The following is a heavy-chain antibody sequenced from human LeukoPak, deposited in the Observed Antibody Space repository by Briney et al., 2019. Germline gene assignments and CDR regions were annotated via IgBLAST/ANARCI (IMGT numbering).Heavy chain of an antibody. J-gene: IGHJ3*02. CDR3: ARETDSSGYDDAFDI. CDR1: GYTFTSYD. D-gene: IGHD3-22*01. CDR2: MNPNSGNT. V-gene: IGHV1-8*03. Sequence: ASVKVSCKASGYTFTSYDINWVRQATGQGLEWMGWMNPNSGNTGYAQKFQGRVTITRNTSISTAYMELNSLRSEDTAVYYCARETDSSGYDDAFDIWGQGTMVTVSS.